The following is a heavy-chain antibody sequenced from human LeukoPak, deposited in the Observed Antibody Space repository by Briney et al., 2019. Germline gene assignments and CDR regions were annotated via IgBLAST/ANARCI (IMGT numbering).Heavy chain of an antibody. J-gene: IGHJ4*02. Sequence: GGSLRLSCAASGFTFSSYAMSWVRQAPGTGLEWVSAISGSGGSTYYSDPVQGRFTISRDNSKNTQYLQMNSLRPEDEAVYYLIGGIQLWLGADYCGQGNLVTVSS. CDR2: ISGSGGST. CDR1: GFTFSSYA. CDR3: IGGIQLWLGADY. D-gene: IGHD5-18*01. V-gene: IGHV3-23*01.